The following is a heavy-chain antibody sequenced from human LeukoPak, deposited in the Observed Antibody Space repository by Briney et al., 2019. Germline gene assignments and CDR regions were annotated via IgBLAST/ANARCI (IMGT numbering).Heavy chain of an antibody. Sequence: ESGGSLRLSCAASGFTLSRYAIHWVRQAPGKGLEWVAVISIDGTRQHYADSVKGRFTISRDNSKNTVSLQMNSLRAEDTAVYYCAKEGDGSTWSAFDVWGQGTMVTVSS. CDR2: ISIDGTRQ. J-gene: IGHJ3*01. D-gene: IGHD2-21*01. CDR1: GFTLSRYA. V-gene: IGHV3-30-3*01. CDR3: AKEGDGSTWSAFDV.